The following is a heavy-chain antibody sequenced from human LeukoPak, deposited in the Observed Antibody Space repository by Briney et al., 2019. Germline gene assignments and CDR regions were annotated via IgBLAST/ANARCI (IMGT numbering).Heavy chain of an antibody. CDR3: ARGYYGSGSWFDY. Sequence: WGSLRLSCAASGFTFSSYAMHWVRQAPGKGLEWVAVISYDGSNKYYADSVKGRFTISRDNSKNTLYLQMNSLRAEDTAVYYCARGYYGSGSWFDYWGQGTLVTVSS. V-gene: IGHV3-30*04. D-gene: IGHD3-10*01. J-gene: IGHJ4*02. CDR2: ISYDGSNK. CDR1: GFTFSSYA.